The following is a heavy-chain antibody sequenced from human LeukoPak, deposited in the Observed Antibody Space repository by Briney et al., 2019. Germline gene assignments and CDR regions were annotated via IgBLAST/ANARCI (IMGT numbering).Heavy chain of an antibody. CDR2: IYYSGST. CDR1: GGSISRGGYY. J-gene: IGHJ4*02. V-gene: IGHV4-31*03. D-gene: IGHD2-8*01. Sequence: SETLSLTCTVSGGSISRGGYYWRGIRQHPGKGLEWIGYIYYSGSTYYNPSLKSRVTISVDTSKNQFSLKLSSVTAADTAVYYCARVIPYLYYFDYWGQGTLVTVSS. CDR3: ARVIPYLYYFDY.